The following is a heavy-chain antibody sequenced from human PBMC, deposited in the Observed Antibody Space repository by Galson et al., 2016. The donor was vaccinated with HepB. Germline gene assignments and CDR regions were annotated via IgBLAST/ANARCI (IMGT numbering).Heavy chain of an antibody. CDR1: DYSITSGYY. CDR2: IYYSGST. V-gene: IGHV4-38-2*02. Sequence: SETLSLTCTVSDYSITSGYYWGWIRQPPGKGLEWTGSIYYSGSTYYNPFLNSRVSISVDTSKNHFSLNLSSVTAADTAVYYCARDGGFWYLDSWGQGTLVTVSS. J-gene: IGHJ4*02. CDR3: ARDGGFWYLDS.